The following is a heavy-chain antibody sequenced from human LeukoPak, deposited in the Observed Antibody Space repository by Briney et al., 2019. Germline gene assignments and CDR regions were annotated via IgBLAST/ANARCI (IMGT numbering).Heavy chain of an antibody. CDR2: IYTSGST. CDR1: GGSISSGSYY. V-gene: IGHV4-61*02. D-gene: IGHD6-25*01. J-gene: IGHJ5*02. CDR3: ARERRSSANWFDP. Sequence: SQTLSLTCTVSGGSISSGSYYWSWIRQPAGKGLEWIGRIYTSGSTNYNPSLKSRVTISVDTSKNQFSPKLSSVTAADTAVYYCARERRSSANWFDPWGQGTLVTVSS.